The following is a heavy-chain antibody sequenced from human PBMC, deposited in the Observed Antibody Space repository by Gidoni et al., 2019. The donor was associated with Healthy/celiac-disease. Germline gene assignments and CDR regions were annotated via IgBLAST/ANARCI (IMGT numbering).Heavy chain of an antibody. V-gene: IGHV4-61*02. J-gene: IGHJ5*02. Sequence: QVQLQESGPGLVKPSQTLSLTCTVSGGSISSGSYYWSWIRQPAGKGLEWIGRIYTSGSTNYNPSLKSRVTISVDTSKNQFSLKLSSVTAADTAVYYCARGVRQLVVWFDPWGQGTLVTVSS. CDR2: IYTSGST. CDR1: GGSISSGSYY. CDR3: ARGVRQLVVWFDP. D-gene: IGHD6-6*01.